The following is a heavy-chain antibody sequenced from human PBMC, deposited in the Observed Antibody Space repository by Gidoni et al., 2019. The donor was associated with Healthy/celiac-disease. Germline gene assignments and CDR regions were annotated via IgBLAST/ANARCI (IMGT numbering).Heavy chain of an antibody. CDR3: ARGEAAFGGVIVSPFDY. CDR2: IYYSGST. CDR1: GGSISSAAYY. V-gene: IGHV4-30-4*01. Sequence: QVQLQEPGPRLVKPSQTLSLTCPVSGGSISSAAYYWSWIRQPPGKSLVWIGYIYYSGSTYYNPSRKSRVTISVDTSKNQFSRKLSSVTAADTAVYYCARGEAAFGGVIVSPFDYGGQGTLVTVSS. J-gene: IGHJ4*02. D-gene: IGHD3-16*02.